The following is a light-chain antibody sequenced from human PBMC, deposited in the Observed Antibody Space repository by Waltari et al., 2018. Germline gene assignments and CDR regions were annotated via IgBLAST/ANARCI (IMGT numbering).Light chain of an antibody. V-gene: IGKV3-15*01. CDR1: QSFGSN. Sequence: EILMTQSPVTLSVSPGERATLSCRASQSFGSNLAWYQQKPGQAPMLLIYGASTRATGIPARFIGSGSGTEFTLTISSLQSEDFAVYYCQQYNNWPYTFGQGTKLEIK. J-gene: IGKJ2*01. CDR3: QQYNNWPYT. CDR2: GAS.